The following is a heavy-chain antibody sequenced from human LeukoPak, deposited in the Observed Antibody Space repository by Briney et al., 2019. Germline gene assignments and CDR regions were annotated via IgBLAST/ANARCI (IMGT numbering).Heavy chain of an antibody. CDR3: ARIGGYEGYYFDY. CDR2: IIPILGIA. D-gene: IGHD5-12*01. J-gene: IGHJ4*02. CDR1: GGTFSSYA. Sequence: SVKVSCKASGGTFSSYAISWLRQAPGQGLEWMGRIIPILGIANYAQKFQGRVTITADKSTSTAYMELSSLRSEDTAVYYCARIGGYEGYYFDYWGQGTLVTVSS. V-gene: IGHV1-69*04.